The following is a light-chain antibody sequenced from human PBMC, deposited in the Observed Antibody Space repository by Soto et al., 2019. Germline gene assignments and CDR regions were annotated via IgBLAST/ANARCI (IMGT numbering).Light chain of an antibody. CDR3: SSYTSSSTLV. CDR1: SSDVGGYNY. CDR2: DVS. V-gene: IGLV2-14*01. J-gene: IGLJ1*01. Sequence: QSVRTQPASVSGSPGQSITIPCPGTSSDVGGYNYVSWYQQHPGKAPKLMIYDVSNRPSGVSNRFSGSKSGNTASLTISGLQAEDEADYYCSSYTSSSTLVFGTGTKVTV.